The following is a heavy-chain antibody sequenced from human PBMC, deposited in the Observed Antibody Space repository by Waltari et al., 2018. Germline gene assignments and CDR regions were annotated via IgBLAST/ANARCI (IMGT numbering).Heavy chain of an antibody. J-gene: IGHJ6*03. CDR3: AKAPRIPYYMDV. Sequence: QVQLVESGGGVVQPGGSLRLSCAASGFTFSSYGMHWVRQAPGKGLEWVAFIRYDGSNKYYADSVKGRFTISRDNSKNTLYLQMNSLRAEDTAVYYCAKAPRIPYYMDVWGKGTTVTVSS. D-gene: IGHD2-21*01. CDR1: GFTFSSYG. V-gene: IGHV3-30*02. CDR2: IRYDGSNK.